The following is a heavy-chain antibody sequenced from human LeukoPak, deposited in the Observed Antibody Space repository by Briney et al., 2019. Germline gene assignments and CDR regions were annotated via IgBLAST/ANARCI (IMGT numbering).Heavy chain of an antibody. V-gene: IGHV3-23*01. CDR2: ISGSGGST. D-gene: IGHD4-17*01. CDR1: EFTFSSYA. J-gene: IGHJ4*02. CDR3: AKDLGDYGADYFDY. Sequence: GGPRSSSCAASEFTFSSYAMGWVRQAPGKGLYWVSAISGSGGSTYYVDSVKGQFTISRDNSKNTLYLQMNSLRAEDTAVYYCAKDLGDYGADYFDYWGQGTLVTVSS.